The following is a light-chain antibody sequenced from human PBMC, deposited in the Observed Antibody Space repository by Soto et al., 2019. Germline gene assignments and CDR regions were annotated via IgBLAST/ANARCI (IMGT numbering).Light chain of an antibody. V-gene: IGLV2-8*01. CDR1: SSDVGGYNY. CDR2: EVN. J-gene: IGLJ1*01. CDR3: SSYAGSSNV. Sequence: QSALTQPPSASGSPGQSVAISCTGTSSDVGGYNYVSWYQQHPGKAPKLMIYEVNKRPSGVPDRFSGSKSGNTASLTVSGLQAEDEADYYRSSYAGSSNVFGTGTKVTV.